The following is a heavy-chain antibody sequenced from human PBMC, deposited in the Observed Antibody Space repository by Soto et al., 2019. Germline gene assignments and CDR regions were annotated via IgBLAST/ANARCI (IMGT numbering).Heavy chain of an antibody. J-gene: IGHJ6*02. CDR2: ISYDGSNK. CDR3: AKETVRGSSRYYYYYGMDV. CDR1: GFTFSSYG. Sequence: PGGSLRLSCAASGFTFSSYGMHWVRQAPGKGLEWVAVISYDGSNKYYADSVKGRFTISRDNSKNTLYLQMNSLRAEDTAVYYCAKETVRGSSRYYYYYGMDVWGQGTTVTVSS. V-gene: IGHV3-30*18. D-gene: IGHD6-6*01.